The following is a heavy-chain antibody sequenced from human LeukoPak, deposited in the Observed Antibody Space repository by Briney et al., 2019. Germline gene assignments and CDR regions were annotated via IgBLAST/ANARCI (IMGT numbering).Heavy chain of an antibody. Sequence: NPSETLSLTCTVSGGSISNTIYYWGWIRQPPGKGLQWIGSIFYSGSTYYNPSLKSRVTISVDKSKNQFSLKLSSVTAADTAVYYCARASYSSGFYEYWGQGTLVTVSS. J-gene: IGHJ4*02. V-gene: IGHV4-39*07. CDR1: GGSISNTIYY. D-gene: IGHD3-22*01. CDR3: ARASYSSGFYEY. CDR2: IFYSGST.